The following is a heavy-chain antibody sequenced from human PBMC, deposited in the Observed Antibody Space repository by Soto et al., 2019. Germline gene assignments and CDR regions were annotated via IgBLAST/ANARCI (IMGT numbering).Heavy chain of an antibody. CDR3: ARVIVATHLDY. D-gene: IGHD5-12*01. Sequence: PGGSLRLSCAASGFTFSSYDMQWVRQAPGKGLEWVAVISYDGSNKYYADSVKGRFTISRDNAKNSLYLQMNSLRAEDTAVYYCARVIVATHLDYWGQGTLVTVSS. CDR1: GFTFSSYD. CDR2: ISYDGSNK. V-gene: IGHV3-30*03. J-gene: IGHJ4*02.